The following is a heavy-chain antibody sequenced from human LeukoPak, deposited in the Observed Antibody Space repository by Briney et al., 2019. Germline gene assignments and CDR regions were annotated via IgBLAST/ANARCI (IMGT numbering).Heavy chain of an antibody. CDR2: IIPIFGTA. D-gene: IGHD2-2*01. J-gene: IGHJ4*02. CDR1: GGTFSSYA. Sequence: SVKVSCKASGGTFSSYATSWVRQAPGQGLEWMGGIIPIFGTANYAQKFQGRVTITTDESTSTAYMELSSLRSEDTAVYYCATTGSCSSTSCSFDYWGQGTLVTVSS. CDR3: ATTGSCSSTSCSFDY. V-gene: IGHV1-69*05.